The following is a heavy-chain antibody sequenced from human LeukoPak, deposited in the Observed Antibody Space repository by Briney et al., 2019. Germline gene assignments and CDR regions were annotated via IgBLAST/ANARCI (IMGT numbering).Heavy chain of an antibody. V-gene: IGHV3-66*01. Sequence: PGGSLRLSCAASGFTVSSNYMSWVRQAPGKGLEWVSVIYSGGSTYYADSVKGRFTNSRDNSKNTLYLQMNSLRAEDTAVYYCAISIYSGYDSDAFDIWGQGTMVTVSS. CDR2: IYSGGST. CDR1: GFTVSSNY. D-gene: IGHD5-12*01. CDR3: AISIYSGYDSDAFDI. J-gene: IGHJ3*02.